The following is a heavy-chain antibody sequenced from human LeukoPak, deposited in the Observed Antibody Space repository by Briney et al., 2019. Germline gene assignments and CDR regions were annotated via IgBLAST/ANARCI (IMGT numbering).Heavy chain of an antibody. CDR1: GYSFATYW. CDR3: ARRDGSSRDWFDP. V-gene: IGHV5-51*01. Sequence: GESLKISCKGSGYSFATYWIGWVRQMPGKGLESMGIIYPGDSQTEYSPSFQGQVTISADKSISTAYLQWSSLKASDTAIYYCARRDGSSRDWFDPWGQGTLVTVSS. D-gene: IGHD6-13*01. CDR2: IYPGDSQT. J-gene: IGHJ5*02.